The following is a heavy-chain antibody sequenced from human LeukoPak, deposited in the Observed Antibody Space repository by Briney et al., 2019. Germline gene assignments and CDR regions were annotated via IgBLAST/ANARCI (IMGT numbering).Heavy chain of an antibody. D-gene: IGHD2-2*01. CDR2: INSYSGAT. CDR1: GYTFTANY. V-gene: IGHV1-2*02. J-gene: IGHJ5*01. Sequence: GASVRVSCKTSGYTFTANYIHWMRQAPGQGLEWVGWINSYSGATKYAQKSQGRVTMTRDTSIRTTYMELDRLTLDDTAVYYCARGSGTSWFDYWGQGTLVTVSS. CDR3: ARGSGTSWFDY.